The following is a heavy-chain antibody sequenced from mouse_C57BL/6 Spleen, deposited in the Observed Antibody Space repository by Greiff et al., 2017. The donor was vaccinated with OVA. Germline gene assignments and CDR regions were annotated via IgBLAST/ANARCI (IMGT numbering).Heavy chain of an antibody. CDR1: GYSITSGYY. Sequence: ESGPCLVKPSQSLSLTCSVTGYSITSGYYWNWIRQFPGNKLEWMGYISYDGSNNYNPSLKNRISITRDTSKNQFFLKLNSVTTEDTATYYCARDPIDGYYDYFDYWGQGTTLTVSS. CDR2: ISYDGSN. D-gene: IGHD2-3*01. V-gene: IGHV3-6*01. CDR3: ARDPIDGYYDYFDY. J-gene: IGHJ2*01.